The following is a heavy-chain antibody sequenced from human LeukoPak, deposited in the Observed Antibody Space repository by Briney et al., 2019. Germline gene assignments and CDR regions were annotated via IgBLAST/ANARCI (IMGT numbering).Heavy chain of an antibody. CDR2: ISGSDGRL. Sequence: GSLRLSCAASGFSFSSYAMSWVRQAPGKGPEWVSAISGSDGRLFYADSVKGRFTISRDNSKNTLHLQMNSLRAEDTAVYYCAKESPYRAPTRTYYFDYWGQGTLVTVSS. J-gene: IGHJ4*02. CDR1: GFSFSSYA. D-gene: IGHD1-14*01. V-gene: IGHV3-23*01. CDR3: AKESPYRAPTRTYYFDY.